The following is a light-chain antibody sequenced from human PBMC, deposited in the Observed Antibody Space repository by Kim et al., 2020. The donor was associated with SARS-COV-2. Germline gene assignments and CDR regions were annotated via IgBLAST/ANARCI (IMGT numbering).Light chain of an antibody. V-gene: IGLV3-1*01. J-gene: IGLJ2*01. CDR3: QAWDSSTGV. CDR2: QDS. CDR1: KLGDKY. Sequence: VSPGQTASITCAGDKLGDKYACWYQQKPGQSPVLVIYQDSKRPSGIPERFSGSNSGNTATLTISGTQAMDEADYYCQAWDSSTGVFGGGTQLTVL.